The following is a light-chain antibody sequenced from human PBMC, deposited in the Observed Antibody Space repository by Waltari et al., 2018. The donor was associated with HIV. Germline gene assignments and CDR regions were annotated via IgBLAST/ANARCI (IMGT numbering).Light chain of an antibody. CDR1: KLGDKY. V-gene: IGLV3-1*01. CDR2: QDN. Sequence: SYELTQPPSVSVSPGQTASITCSGDKLGDKYACWYQQKPGQSPVLVIYQDNKRPSGIPERFSGSTAGNTATLTIGGTQAMDEADYYCQAWDSSTPVVFGGGTKLTVL. J-gene: IGLJ2*01. CDR3: QAWDSSTPVV.